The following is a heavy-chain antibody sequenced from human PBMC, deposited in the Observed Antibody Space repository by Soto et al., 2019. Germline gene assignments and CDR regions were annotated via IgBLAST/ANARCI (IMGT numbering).Heavy chain of an antibody. CDR3: ARQPTTGDTDLWYDP. CDR1: GGSISTSRSY. CDR2: IFYSGST. D-gene: IGHD2-21*01. V-gene: IGHV4-39*01. Sequence: QLQLLESSPGLVKASETLSLTCSVSGGSISTSRSYWAWIRQPPGKGLEWLANIFYSGSTFYNPSLASRVSVSVDTSKNEFSLKLRSVTAADTAVYYCARQPTTGDTDLWYDPRGQGTLVIVSS. J-gene: IGHJ5*02.